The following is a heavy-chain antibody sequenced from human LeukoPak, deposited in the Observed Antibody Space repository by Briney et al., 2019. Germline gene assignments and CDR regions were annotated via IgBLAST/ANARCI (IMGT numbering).Heavy chain of an antibody. CDR2: MHPNSGNT. J-gene: IGHJ5*02. CDR1: GYTFTTYD. Sequence: ASVKVSCKASGYTFTTYDINWVRQATGQGLDWMGWMHPNSGNTGYTQKFQGRVTMTRNTSISTAYMELSSLRSEDTAVYYCARGRGSGHKENWFDPWGQGTLVTVSS. V-gene: IGHV1-8*01. D-gene: IGHD6-19*01. CDR3: ARGRGSGHKENWFDP.